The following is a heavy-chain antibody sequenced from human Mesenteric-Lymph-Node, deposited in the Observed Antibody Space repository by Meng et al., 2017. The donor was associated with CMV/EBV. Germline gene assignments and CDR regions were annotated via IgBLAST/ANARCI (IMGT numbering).Heavy chain of an antibody. D-gene: IGHD2-2*01. V-gene: IGHV3-7*03. CDR2: INQDGSYK. CDR3: AKASGWYCSSTSCYWGYYFDY. CDR1: RFSLSLYW. J-gene: IGHJ4*02. Sequence: GESLKISCAAPRFSLSLYWMSWVRQAPGKGLEWVAKINQDGSYKFYVDSVKGRFTISRDNAKNSLYLQMNSLRAEDTALYYCAKASGWYCSSTSCYWGYYFDYWGQGTLVTVSS.